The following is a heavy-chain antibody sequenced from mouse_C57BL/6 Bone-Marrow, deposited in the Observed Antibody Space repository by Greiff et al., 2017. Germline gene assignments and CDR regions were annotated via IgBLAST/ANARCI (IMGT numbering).Heavy chain of an antibody. J-gene: IGHJ3*01. D-gene: IGHD3-2*02. CDR1: GYSFTDYN. CDR3: ASRVTAQAIGAWFAY. CDR2: INPNYGTT. Sequence: VQLQQSGPELVKPGASVKISCKASGYSFTDYNMNWVKQSNGKSLEWIGVINPNYGTTSYNQKFKGKATLTVDQSSSTAYMQLNSLTSEDSAVYYCASRVTAQAIGAWFAYWGQGTLVTVSA. V-gene: IGHV1-39*01.